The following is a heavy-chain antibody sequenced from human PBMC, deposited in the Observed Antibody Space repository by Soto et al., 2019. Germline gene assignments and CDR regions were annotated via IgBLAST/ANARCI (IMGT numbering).Heavy chain of an antibody. V-gene: IGHV1-69*13. J-gene: IGHJ5*02. CDR2: IIPIFGTA. CDR3: ARTEYYYDSSGYFSQSNNWFDP. Sequence: ASVKVSCKASGGTFSSYAISWVRQAPGQGLEWTGGIIPIFGTANYAQKFQGRVTITADESTSTAYMELSSLRSEDTAVYYCARTEYYYDSSGYFSQSNNWFDPWGQGTLVTVSS. D-gene: IGHD3-22*01. CDR1: GGTFSSYA.